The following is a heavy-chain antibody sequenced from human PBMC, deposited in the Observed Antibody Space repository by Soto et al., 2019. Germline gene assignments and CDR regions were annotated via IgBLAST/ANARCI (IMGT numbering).Heavy chain of an antibody. D-gene: IGHD2-15*01. J-gene: IGHJ4*02. CDR2: IHSSSSYM. CDR3: AREPGYCSGGTCSSSYYFDY. CDR1: GFTFSSHG. V-gene: IGHV3-21*01. Sequence: GSLRLSCAASGFTFSSHGMSWVRQAPGKGLEWVSFIHSSSSYMYFADSVKGRFTISRDNAENSLFLHMNSLRAEDTAVYYCAREPGYCSGGTCSSSYYFDYWGQGNLVTVSS.